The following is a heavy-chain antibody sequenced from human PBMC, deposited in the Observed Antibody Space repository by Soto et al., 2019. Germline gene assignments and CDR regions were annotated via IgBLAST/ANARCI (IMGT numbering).Heavy chain of an antibody. J-gene: IGHJ2*01. V-gene: IGHV3-23*01. D-gene: IGHD5-12*01. Sequence: EVQLLESGGGSVQPGGSLRLSCAASGFTFSTYDMNWVRQAPGEGLEWVSGTSGGGVATHYADSVKGRFTISRDISKNTLYLQMNSLGDEDTAIYYCARNPRGGAYGNWYFDLWGRGTLVTVSS. CDR3: ARNPRGGAYGNWYFDL. CDR2: TSGGGVAT. CDR1: GFTFSTYD.